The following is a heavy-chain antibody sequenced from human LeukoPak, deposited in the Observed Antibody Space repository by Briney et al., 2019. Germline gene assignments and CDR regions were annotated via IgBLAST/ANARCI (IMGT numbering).Heavy chain of an antibody. CDR2: ISGSGGNT. CDR3: ASYDSSGYPFHFDY. J-gene: IGHJ4*02. Sequence: GGSLRLSCAASGFTFSSYAMSWVRQAPGKGLEWVSTISGSGGNTYYADSVKGRFTISRDNSKNTLYLQMNSLRAEDTAVYYCASYDSSGYPFHFDYWGQGTLVTVSS. V-gene: IGHV3-23*01. CDR1: GFTFSSYA. D-gene: IGHD3-22*01.